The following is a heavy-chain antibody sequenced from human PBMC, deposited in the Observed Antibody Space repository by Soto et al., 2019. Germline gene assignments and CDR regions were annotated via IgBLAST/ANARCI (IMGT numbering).Heavy chain of an antibody. CDR2: ISGSGGST. CDR3: APRGDYGSG. D-gene: IGHD4-17*01. V-gene: IGHV3-23*01. J-gene: IGHJ4*02. CDR1: GFTFSSYA. Sequence: EVQLLESGGGLVQPGGSLRLSCAASGFTFSSYAMSWVRQAPGKGLEWVSAISGSGGSTYYADSGKGRFTISRDNSKNPLYLQMNSLRAEDTSVYYCAPRGDYGSGWGQGTLVTVSS.